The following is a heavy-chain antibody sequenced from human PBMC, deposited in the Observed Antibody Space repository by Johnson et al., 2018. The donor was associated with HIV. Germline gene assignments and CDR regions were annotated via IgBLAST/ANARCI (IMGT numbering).Heavy chain of an antibody. CDR1: GFTVSSNY. CDR3: ARVDTAMTYDAFDI. D-gene: IGHD5-18*01. Sequence: MLLVESGGGLVQPGGSLRLSCAASGFTVSSNYMSWVRQAPGKWLEWVSVIYSGGSTYYADSVKGRFTISRDNSKNTLYLQMNSLRAEDTAVYYCARVDTAMTYDAFDIWGQGTMVTVSS. CDR2: IYSGGST. J-gene: IGHJ3*02. V-gene: IGHV3-66*01.